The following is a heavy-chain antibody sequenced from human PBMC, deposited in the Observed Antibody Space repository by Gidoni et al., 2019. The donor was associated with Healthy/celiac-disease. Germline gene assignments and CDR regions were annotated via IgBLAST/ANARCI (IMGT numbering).Heavy chain of an antibody. CDR3: AHKDPITIFGVVSHAFDI. CDR1: GFSLSTSGVG. Sequence: QITLKESGPTLVKPTQTLTLTCTFSGFSLSTSGVGVGWIRQPPGKALEWLALIYWDDDKRYSPSLKSRLTITKDTSKNQVVLTMTNMDPVDTATYYCAHKDPITIFGVVSHAFDIWGQGTMVTVSS. CDR2: IYWDDDK. J-gene: IGHJ3*02. D-gene: IGHD3-3*01. V-gene: IGHV2-5*02.